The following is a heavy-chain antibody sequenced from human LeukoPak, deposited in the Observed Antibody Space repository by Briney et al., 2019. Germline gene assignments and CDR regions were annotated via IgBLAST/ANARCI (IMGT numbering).Heavy chain of an antibody. CDR3: VRDGKTEYYYDNGGYYKRRGGGY. V-gene: IGHV3-21*06. J-gene: IGHJ4*02. Sequence: PGGPLTLSCTASVHIFSSFNTHGARQSPGKGREGVSYINSSSSYMFCADPERGLLTIPRDNAQNSLYLQKNSLRAEDTAVYFCVRDGKTEYYYDNGGYYKRRGGGYWGQGTLVIVSS. CDR1: VHIFSSFN. CDR2: INSSSSYM. D-gene: IGHD3-22*01.